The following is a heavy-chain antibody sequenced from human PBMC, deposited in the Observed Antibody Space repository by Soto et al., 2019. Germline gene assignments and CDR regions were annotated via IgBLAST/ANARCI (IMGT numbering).Heavy chain of an antibody. CDR2: IYYRVST. V-gene: IGHV4-59*08. CDR3: VRGFKRYSSPPGAQEY. D-gene: IGHD6-13*01. Sequence: SETLSLTCTVSGGSISSYYWSWIRQPPGKGLEWIGYIYYRVSTYYNPSLKSRVPISVDTSTNQFSPQLSSATVVDTAVYYCVRGFKRYSSPPGAQEYWGVGTLVTVS. CDR1: GGSISSYY. J-gene: IGHJ4*02.